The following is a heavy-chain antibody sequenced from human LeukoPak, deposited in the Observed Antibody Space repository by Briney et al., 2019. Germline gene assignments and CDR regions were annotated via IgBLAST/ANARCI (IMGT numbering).Heavy chain of an antibody. D-gene: IGHD2-15*01. CDR1: GFTFSTYA. CDR2: ISYDGSSK. J-gene: IGHJ4*02. Sequence: PGGSLRLSCAASGFTFSTYAMHWVRQAPGKGLEWVAVISYDGSSKYYADSVKGRFTISRDNSKNTLFLQMNRLRPEGAAVYYCAKAPVTTCRGAFCYPFDYWGLGTLVTVSS. CDR3: AKAPVTTCRGAFCYPFDY. V-gene: IGHV3-30*04.